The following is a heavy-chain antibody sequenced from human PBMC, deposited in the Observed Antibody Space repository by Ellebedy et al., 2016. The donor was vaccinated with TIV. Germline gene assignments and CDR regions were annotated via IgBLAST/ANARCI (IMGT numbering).Heavy chain of an antibody. Sequence: AASVKVSCKASGYTFTGHYMHWVRQAPGQTLEWTGWIHPDSGDTNYAQKFQGRVTMTRDTSISTAYLEFSRLRLDDTAVYFCASGAVGASDWWGQGALITVSS. CDR1: GYTFTGHY. V-gene: IGHV1-2*02. J-gene: IGHJ4*02. CDR3: ASGAVGASDW. D-gene: IGHD1-26*01. CDR2: IHPDSGDT.